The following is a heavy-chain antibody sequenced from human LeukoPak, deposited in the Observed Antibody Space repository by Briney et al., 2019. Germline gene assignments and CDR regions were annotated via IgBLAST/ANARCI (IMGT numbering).Heavy chain of an antibody. CDR2: ISSSSSTI. J-gene: IGHJ6*02. Sequence: GGSLRLSCAASGFTFSSYSMNWVRQAPGKGLEWVSYISSSSSTIYYADSVKGRFTISRDNAKNSLYLQMNSLRAEDTAVYYCARANVVQGPGDGYYYYGMDVWGQGTTVTASS. CDR3: ARANVVQGPGDGYYYYGMDV. CDR1: GFTFSSYS. D-gene: IGHD1-1*01. V-gene: IGHV3-48*04.